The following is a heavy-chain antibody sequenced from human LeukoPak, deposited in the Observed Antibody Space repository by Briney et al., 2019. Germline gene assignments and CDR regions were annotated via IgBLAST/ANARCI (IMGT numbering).Heavy chain of an antibody. V-gene: IGHV3-30*02. CDR1: GFTFSSYG. Sequence: PGGSLRLSCAASGFTFSSYGMHWVRQAPGKGLEWVAFIRYDGNNKYYADSVKDRFTISRDNSKNTLYLQMNSLKPEDTAVYYCARGGCYNILTGFRGRFLGFDYWGQGTLVTVSS. J-gene: IGHJ4*02. D-gene: IGHD3-9*01. CDR3: ARGGCYNILTGFRGRFLGFDY. CDR2: IRYDGNNK.